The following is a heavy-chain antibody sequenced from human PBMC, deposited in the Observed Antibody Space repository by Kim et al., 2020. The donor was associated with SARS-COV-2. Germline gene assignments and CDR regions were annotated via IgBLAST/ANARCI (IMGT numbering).Heavy chain of an antibody. CDR1: GFTFSSYG. V-gene: IGHV3-30*18. Sequence: GGSLRLPCAASGFTFSSYGMHWVRQAPGKGLEWVAVISYYGSNKYYADSVKGRFTISRDNSKNTLYLQMNSLRAEDTAVYYCAKYTSVAGKGNWFDPWGQGTLVTVPS. CDR2: ISYYGSNK. J-gene: IGHJ5*02. CDR3: AKYTSVAGKGNWFDP. D-gene: IGHD6-19*01.